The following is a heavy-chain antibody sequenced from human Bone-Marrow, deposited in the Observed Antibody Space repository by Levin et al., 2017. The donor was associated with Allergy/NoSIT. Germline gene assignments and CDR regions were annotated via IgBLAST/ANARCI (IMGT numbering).Heavy chain of an antibody. CDR1: GGSISSGGYS. J-gene: IGHJ5*02. Sequence: PSETLSLTCAVSGGSISSGGYSWSWIRQPPGKGLEWIGYIYHSGSTYYNPSLKSRATISVDRPKNQFSLKLSSVTAADTAVYYCARGGYSYGSYWFDPWGQGTLVTVSS. CDR3: ARGGYSYGSYWFDP. CDR2: IYHSGST. V-gene: IGHV4-30-2*01. D-gene: IGHD5-18*01.